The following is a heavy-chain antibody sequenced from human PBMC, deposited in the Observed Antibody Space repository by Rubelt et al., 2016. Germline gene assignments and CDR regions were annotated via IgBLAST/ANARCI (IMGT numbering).Heavy chain of an antibody. CDR2: IYSGGST. J-gene: IGHJ4*02. V-gene: IGHV3-53*04. D-gene: IGHD1-1*01. CDR1: GFTVSSNY. CDR3: ARSGVRLERRNGEFDY. Sequence: EVQLVESGGGLVQPGGSLRLSCAASGFTVSSNYMSWVRQAPGKGLEWVSVIYSGGSTYYADSVKGRFTISRHNSKNPLYLQMNSLRAEDTAVYYCARSGVRLERRNGEFDYWGQGTLVTVSS.